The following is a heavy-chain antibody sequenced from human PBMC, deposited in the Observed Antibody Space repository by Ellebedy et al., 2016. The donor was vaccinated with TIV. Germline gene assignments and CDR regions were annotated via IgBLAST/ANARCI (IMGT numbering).Heavy chain of an antibody. J-gene: IGHJ4*02. CDR2: ISAFNGDT. V-gene: IGHV1-18*04. Sequence: ASVKVSCKASGYTFTSYGISWVRQAPGQGLEWMGWISAFNGDTNYVQKLQGRVTMTSVISTSTAYMELRSLRSDDTAVYYCARVIGLRDCSGDICSPPPPLDHWGQGALVTVSS. CDR1: GYTFTSYG. D-gene: IGHD2-15*01. CDR3: ARVIGLRDCSGDICSPPPPLDH.